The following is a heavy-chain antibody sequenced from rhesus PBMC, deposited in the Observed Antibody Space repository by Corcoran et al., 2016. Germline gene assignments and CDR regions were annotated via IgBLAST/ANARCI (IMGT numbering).Heavy chain of an antibody. D-gene: IGHD3-16*01. CDR3: TREWVVVISRFDV. CDR2: ISYTGTTI. J-gene: IGHJ5-1*01. Sequence: EVQLVESGGGLVQPGGSLRLSCAASGFTFSSYDMSWVRQGPGTGLEWDSYISYTGTTIYYGAARKSRFTISRDNAKNSLSLQMSSVRAEDTAVYYCTREWVVVISRFDVWGPGVLVTVSS. V-gene: IGHV3-136*01. CDR1: GFTFSSYD.